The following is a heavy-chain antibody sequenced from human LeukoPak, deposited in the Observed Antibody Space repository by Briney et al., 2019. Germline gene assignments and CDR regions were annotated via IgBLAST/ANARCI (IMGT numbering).Heavy chain of an antibody. CDR2: INHSGST. V-gene: IGHV4-34*01. D-gene: IGHD3-10*01. CDR3: ARGGAMVRGVINVFDY. CDR1: GGSFSGYY. Sequence: PETLSLTCAVYGGSFSGYYWSWIRQPPGKGLEWIGEINHSGSTNYNPSLKSRVTISVDTSKNQFSLKLSSVTAADTAVYYCARGGAMVRGVINVFDYWGQGTLVTVSS. J-gene: IGHJ4*02.